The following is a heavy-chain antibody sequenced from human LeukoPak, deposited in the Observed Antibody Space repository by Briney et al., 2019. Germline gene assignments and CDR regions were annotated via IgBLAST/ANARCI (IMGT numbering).Heavy chain of an antibody. V-gene: IGHV4-34*01. D-gene: IGHD3-16*02. CDR2: INHSRST. CDR1: GGSFSGYY. CDR3: ARDGGNYVWGSYLGPFDY. J-gene: IGHJ4*02. Sequence: SETLSLTCAVYGGSFSGYYWSWIRQPPGKGLEWIGEINHSRSTNYNPSLKSRVTISVDTSKNQFSLKLSSVTAADTAVYYCARDGGNYVWGSYLGPFDYWGQGTLVTVSS.